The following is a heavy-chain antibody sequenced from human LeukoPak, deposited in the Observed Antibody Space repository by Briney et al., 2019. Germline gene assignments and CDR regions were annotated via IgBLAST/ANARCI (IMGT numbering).Heavy chain of an antibody. V-gene: IGHV6-1*01. CDR1: GDSVSSSSAA. CDR3: ARDSAVAGDAFDI. CDR2: TYYRSKWYN. J-gene: IGHJ3*02. Sequence: SQTLSLTCAISGDSVSSSSAAWNWIRQSPSSGLEWLGRTYYRSKWYNDYAVSVKSRITINPDTSKNQFSLQLNSVTPEDTAVYYCARDSAVAGDAFDIWGQGTMVTVSS. D-gene: IGHD6-19*01.